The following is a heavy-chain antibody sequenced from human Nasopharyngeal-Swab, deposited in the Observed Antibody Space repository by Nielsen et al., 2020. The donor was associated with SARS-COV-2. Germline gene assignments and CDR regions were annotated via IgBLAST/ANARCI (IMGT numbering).Heavy chain of an antibody. Sequence: GESLKISCAASGFTFDDYAFHWVRQAPGKGLEWVAFISYEGSIRNYIDSVKGRFTVSRDSSKNTVYLQMNSLRPDDTAVYFCAKSMAYFQLSGTYNLDFWGQGTLVTVSS. CDR1: GFTFDDYA. J-gene: IGHJ4*02. D-gene: IGHD2-21*01. CDR3: AKSMAYFQLSGTYNLDF. CDR2: ISYEGSIR. V-gene: IGHV3-30*18.